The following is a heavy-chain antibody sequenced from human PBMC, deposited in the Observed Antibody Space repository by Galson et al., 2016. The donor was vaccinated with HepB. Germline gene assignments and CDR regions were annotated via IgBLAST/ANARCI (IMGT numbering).Heavy chain of an antibody. V-gene: IGHV3-7*01. CDR2: IKEDGSAK. CDR3: ARVFGADYGGIWYSDL. J-gene: IGHJ2*01. D-gene: IGHD4-23*01. Sequence: QAPGKGLEWVAIIKEDGSAKYYVGSVEGRFTISRDNPKNSVYPQMTSLRAEDTALYYCARVFGADYGGIWYSDLWGRGTLVTVSS.